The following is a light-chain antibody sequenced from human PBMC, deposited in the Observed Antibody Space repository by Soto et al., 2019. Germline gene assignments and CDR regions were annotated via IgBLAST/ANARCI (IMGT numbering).Light chain of an antibody. CDR3: CSYAGAFTYV. Sequence: QSALTQPRSVSGSPGHSVTISCTGTSSDVGGYSYVSWYQQHPGKAPKLLISDVSKRPSGVPDRFSGSKFGNTASLTISGLQAEDEADYYCCSYAGAFTYVFGSGTKVTV. CDR1: SSDVGGYSY. CDR2: DVS. J-gene: IGLJ1*01. V-gene: IGLV2-11*01.